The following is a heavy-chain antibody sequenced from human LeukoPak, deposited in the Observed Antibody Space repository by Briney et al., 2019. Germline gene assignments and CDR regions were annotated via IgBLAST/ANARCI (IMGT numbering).Heavy chain of an antibody. Sequence: AETLSLTCAVYSGSFSNYYWSWIRQPPGKGLEWIGEINQSGSTNYNPSLKSRVTISVDTSKNHFSLKLSSVTAADTAVYYCARGALKWELPPIRARKSYYFDYWGQGTLVTVSS. D-gene: IGHD1-26*01. V-gene: IGHV4-34*01. CDR3: ARGALKWELPPIRARKSYYFDY. CDR1: SGSFSNYY. J-gene: IGHJ4*02. CDR2: INQSGST.